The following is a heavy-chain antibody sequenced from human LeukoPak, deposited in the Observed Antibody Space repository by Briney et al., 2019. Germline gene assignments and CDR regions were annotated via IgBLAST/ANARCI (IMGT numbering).Heavy chain of an antibody. CDR1: GYTFTSYG. CDR2: ISAYNGNT. D-gene: IGHD3-22*01. Sequence: ASVKVSCKASGYTFTSYGISWVRQAPGQGLEWMGWISAYNGNTNYAQTLQGRVTMTTDTSTRTAYMELRSLRSDDTAVYYCARVSSYYDSSGYVDYWGQGTLVTVSS. CDR3: ARVSSYYDSSGYVDY. J-gene: IGHJ4*02. V-gene: IGHV1-18*01.